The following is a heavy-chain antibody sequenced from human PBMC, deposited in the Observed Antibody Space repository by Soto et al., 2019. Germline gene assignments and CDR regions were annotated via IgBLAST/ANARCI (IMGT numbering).Heavy chain of an antibody. J-gene: IGHJ6*02. CDR3: AKDWGSRQWRTLCGMDV. D-gene: IGHD6-19*01. CDR1: GFTFSSYG. Sequence: QVQLVESGGGVVQPGRSLRLSCAASGFTFSSYGMHWVRQAPGKGLEWVAVISYDGSNKYYADSVKGRFTISRDNSKNTLYLQMNSLRAEDTAVYYCAKDWGSRQWRTLCGMDVWGQGTTVTVSS. V-gene: IGHV3-30*18. CDR2: ISYDGSNK.